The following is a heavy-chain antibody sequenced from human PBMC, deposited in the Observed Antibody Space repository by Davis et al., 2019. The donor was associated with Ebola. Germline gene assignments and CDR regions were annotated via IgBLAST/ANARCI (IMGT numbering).Heavy chain of an antibody. V-gene: IGHV3-48*04. D-gene: IGHD6-6*01. CDR1: GFTFSNYP. CDR3: ARVWYSSSSGLL. CDR2: IRTNSEGTT. Sequence: GGSLRLSCAASGFTFSNYPMNWVRQAPGKGLEWISNIRTNSEGTTKHAESVKGRFTISRDNAKNSLYLQMNSLRAEDTAVYYCARVWYSSSSGLLWGQGTLVTVSS. J-gene: IGHJ4*02.